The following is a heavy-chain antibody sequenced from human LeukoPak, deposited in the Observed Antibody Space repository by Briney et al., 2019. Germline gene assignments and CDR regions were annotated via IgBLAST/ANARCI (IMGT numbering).Heavy chain of an antibody. Sequence: SETLSLTCTVSGASISSRSYYWDWIRQPPGKGLDWIGGIYFSGSTYYNPSLNSRVTISVDTSKNQFSLKLISVTAADTAVYYCARRTVATTGVAYWGQGSLVTVSS. J-gene: IGHJ4*02. D-gene: IGHD5-12*01. V-gene: IGHV4-39*01. CDR3: ARRTVATTGVAY. CDR2: IYFSGST. CDR1: GASISSRSYY.